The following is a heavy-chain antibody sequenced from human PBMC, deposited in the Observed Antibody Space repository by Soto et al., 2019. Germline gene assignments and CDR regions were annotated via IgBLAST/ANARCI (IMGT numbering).Heavy chain of an antibody. CDR2: TYYRSKWYN. J-gene: IGHJ6*02. CDR1: GDSVSSNSAA. V-gene: IGHV6-1*01. D-gene: IGHD6-19*01. Sequence: QVQLQQSGPGLVKPSQTLSLTCAISGDSVSSNSAAWNWIRQSPSRGLEWLGRTYYRSKWYNDYAVSVKSRITINPDTSKNQFSLQLNSVTPEDTAVYYCATSIAVAGNYYYYGMDVWGQGTTVTVSS. CDR3: ATSIAVAGNYYYYGMDV.